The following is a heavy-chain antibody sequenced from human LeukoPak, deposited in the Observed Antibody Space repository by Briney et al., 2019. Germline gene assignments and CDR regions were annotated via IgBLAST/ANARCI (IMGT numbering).Heavy chain of an antibody. J-gene: IGHJ4*02. CDR2: ISSSSGTI. Sequence: GGSLRLSCAASGFTFSSYSMNWVRQAPGKGLEWVSYISSSSGTIYYADSVKGRFTISRDNAKNSLYLQMNSLRAEDTAVYYCARDPSVVGGFDYWGQGTLVTVSS. D-gene: IGHD2-15*01. V-gene: IGHV3-48*01. CDR3: ARDPSVVGGFDY. CDR1: GFTFSSYS.